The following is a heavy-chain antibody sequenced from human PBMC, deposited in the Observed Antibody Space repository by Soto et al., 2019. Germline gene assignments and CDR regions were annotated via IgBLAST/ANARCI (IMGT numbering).Heavy chain of an antibody. V-gene: IGHV4-59*01. CDR2: FYYSGST. D-gene: IGHD3-22*01. J-gene: IGHJ6*02. CDR1: GGSISSYH. Sequence: SETLSLTCTVSGGSISSYHWSWIRQPPGKGLEWIGYFYYSGSTKYNPSLKSRVTMSADKSNNQFSLRLKSVTAADTAVYWCARDYYYDNSGNPGAYYYGMDVWGQGTTVTVSS. CDR3: ARDYYYDNSGNPGAYYYGMDV.